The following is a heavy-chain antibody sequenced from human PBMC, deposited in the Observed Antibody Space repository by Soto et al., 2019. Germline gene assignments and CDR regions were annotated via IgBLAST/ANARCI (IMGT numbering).Heavy chain of an antibody. CDR2: IDCDDYK. V-gene: IGHV2-5*02. D-gene: IGHD3-10*01. CDR1: GFSLTTNGVG. Sequence: GPTLVNPTQTLALTCTFSGFSLTTNGVGVAWIRQPPGRALEWLGLIDCDDYKRYNPSLXSRLTITKDTSKNQVVFTMTNMYPMDTATYFCAHKGFYYGNFFDPWGQGTLVTVSS. J-gene: IGHJ5*02. CDR3: AHKGFYYGNFFDP.